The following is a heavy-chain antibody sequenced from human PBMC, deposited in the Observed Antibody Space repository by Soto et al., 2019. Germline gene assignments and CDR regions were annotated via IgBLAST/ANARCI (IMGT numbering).Heavy chain of an antibody. CDR1: GFTFSDYY. Sequence: AGGSLRLSCAASGFTFSDYYMSWIRQAPGKGLEWVSYISSSGSTIYYADSVKGRFTISRDNAKNSLYLQMNSLRAEDTAVYYYARGQDKAEGGSYMAVWGKGTTVPVSS. V-gene: IGHV3-11*01. J-gene: IGHJ6*03. CDR2: ISSSGSTI. D-gene: IGHD2-15*01. CDR3: ARGQDKAEGGSYMAV.